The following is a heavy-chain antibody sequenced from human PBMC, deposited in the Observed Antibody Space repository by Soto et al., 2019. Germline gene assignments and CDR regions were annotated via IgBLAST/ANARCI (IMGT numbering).Heavy chain of an antibody. D-gene: IGHD1-1*01. J-gene: IGHJ3*02. Sequence: SETLSLTCAVYGGSVSSGNYYWSWIRQPPGKGLEWIGEMSHRGGTHFNPSLKSRVTISVDTSKNHFSLKMSSVTAADTALYYCARVERGTATTVVDAFDIWGPGTMVSVSS. V-gene: IGHV4-61*03. CDR3: ARVERGTATTVVDAFDI. CDR1: GGSVSSGNYY. CDR2: MSHRGGT.